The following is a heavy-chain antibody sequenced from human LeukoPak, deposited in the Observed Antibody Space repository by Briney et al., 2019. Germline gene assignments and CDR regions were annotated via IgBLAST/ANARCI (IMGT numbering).Heavy chain of an antibody. CDR2: ISPSGDIT. J-gene: IGHJ1*01. CDR1: GFTFSSHG. D-gene: IGHD3-16*01. CDR3: AKVGAWGRYQH. V-gene: IGHV3-23*01. Sequence: GGSLRLSCAASGFTFSSHGINWVRQAPGKGLEWVSGISPSGDITYYTDSVQGRFTISRDNSKNMMYVQMNSLRAEDTAVYYCAKVGAWGRYQHWGQGTLVTVSS.